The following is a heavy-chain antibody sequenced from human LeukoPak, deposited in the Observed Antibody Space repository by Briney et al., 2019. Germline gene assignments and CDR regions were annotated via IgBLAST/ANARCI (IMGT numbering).Heavy chain of an antibody. V-gene: IGHV4-59*08. CDR1: GGSIDRYY. CDR3: ARQQYSGYDRRAFDI. D-gene: IGHD5-12*01. Sequence: PSETLSLTCTVSGGSIDRYYWSWIRQSPEKGLEWIGYIYYSGTTKYNPSLESRVAMSVDTSKNHFSLRLNSVTAADTAVYYCARQQYSGYDRRAFDIWGQGTRVTVSS. CDR2: IYYSGTT. J-gene: IGHJ3*02.